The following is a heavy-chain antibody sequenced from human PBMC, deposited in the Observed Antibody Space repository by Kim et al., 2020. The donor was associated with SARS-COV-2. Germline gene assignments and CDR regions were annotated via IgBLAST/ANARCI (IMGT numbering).Heavy chain of an antibody. CDR1: GFTFSSYA. CDR2: ISDSGART. V-gene: IGHV3-23*01. Sequence: GGSLRLSCAASGFTFSSYAMSWVRQAPGKGLEWVSAISDSGARTYYADSVKGRFTISRDNSKNTLCLQMNSLTAEDTAVYYCAKWGTFCSSPTCYSFFDYWGQGTLVTVS. D-gene: IGHD2-2*01. CDR3: AKWGTFCSSPTCYSFFDY. J-gene: IGHJ4*02.